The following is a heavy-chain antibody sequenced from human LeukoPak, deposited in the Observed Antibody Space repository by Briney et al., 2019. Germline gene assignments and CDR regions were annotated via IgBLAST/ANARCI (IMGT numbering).Heavy chain of an antibody. CDR3: ARRARYYDSSGYSPRAVYFDY. V-gene: IGHV4-34*01. Sequence: SETLSLTCAVYGGSFSGYYWSWIRQPPGKGLEWIGEINHSGSTNYNPSLKSRVTISVDTSKNQFSLKLSSVTAADTAVYYCARRARYYDSSGYSPRAVYFDYWGQGTLVTVSS. J-gene: IGHJ4*02. D-gene: IGHD3-22*01. CDR2: INHSGST. CDR1: GGSFSGYY.